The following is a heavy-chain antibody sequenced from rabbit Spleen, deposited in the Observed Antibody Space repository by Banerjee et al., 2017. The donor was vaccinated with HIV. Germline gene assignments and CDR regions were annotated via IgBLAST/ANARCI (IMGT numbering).Heavy chain of an antibody. CDR2: INAGSASA. Sequence: QEQLEESGGDLVKPEGSLTLTCTASGFTISSSYDMCWVRQAPGKGLEWIGCINAGSASAYYASWAKGRFTISKTSSTTVTLQMTSLTAADTATYFCARDAGTSFSTYGMDLWGQGTLVTVS. D-gene: IGHD8-1*01. CDR3: ARDAGTSFSTYGMDL. J-gene: IGHJ6*01. CDR1: GFTISSSYD. V-gene: IGHV1S45*01.